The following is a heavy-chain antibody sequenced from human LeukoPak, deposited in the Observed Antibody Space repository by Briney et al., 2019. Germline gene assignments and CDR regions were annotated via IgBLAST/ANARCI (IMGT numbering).Heavy chain of an antibody. CDR1: GFTFSSYS. D-gene: IGHD3-3*01. CDR2: ISRSSSYI. CDR3: ARVYQGVAIFDGIDY. V-gene: IGHV3-21*01. Sequence: PGGSLRLSCVASGFTFSSYSMNWVRQAPGKGLEWVSSISRSSSYINYADSLKGRFTISRDNAKNSVYLQMNSLRAEDTAVYHCARVYQGVAIFDGIDYWGQGTLVTVSS. J-gene: IGHJ4*02.